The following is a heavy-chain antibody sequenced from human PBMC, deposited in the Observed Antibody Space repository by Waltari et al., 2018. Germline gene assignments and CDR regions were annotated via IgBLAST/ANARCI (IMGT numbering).Heavy chain of an antibody. CDR3: ARVWGVTTSDF. J-gene: IGHJ4*02. D-gene: IGHD4-17*01. CDR1: GFSLSGYG. Sequence: EVQLVESGGGLVQPGGSLRLSCAASGFSLSGYGMNWVRQAPGKGLEWLSFISSSGPTIHYADSVKDRFTVSRDNTKNSLSLQMNSLRAEDTAVYYCARVWGVTTSDFWGQGTLVTVSS. CDR2: ISSSGPTI. V-gene: IGHV3-48*03.